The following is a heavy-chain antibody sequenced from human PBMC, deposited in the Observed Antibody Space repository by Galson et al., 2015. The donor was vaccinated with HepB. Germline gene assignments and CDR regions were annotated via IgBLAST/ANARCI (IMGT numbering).Heavy chain of an antibody. Sequence: ETLSLTCTVSGGSISTTSYYWGWIRQPPGKGLEWIGNIYYSGSTYYNPSLKSRVTISVDTSKNQFSLKVSSVTAADTAVYYCARRGNGFDPWGQGSLVTVSS. CDR3: ARRGNGFDP. CDR1: GGSISTTSYY. V-gene: IGHV4-39*01. CDR2: IYYSGST. J-gene: IGHJ5*02.